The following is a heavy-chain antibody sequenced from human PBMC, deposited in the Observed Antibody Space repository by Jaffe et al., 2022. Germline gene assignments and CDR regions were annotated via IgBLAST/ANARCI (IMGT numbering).Heavy chain of an antibody. J-gene: IGHJ5*02. CDR2: IYHSGGT. D-gene: IGHD3-10*01. CDR1: GGPFSGYY. Sequence: QVQLQQWGAGLLKPSETLSLTCGVDGGPFSGYYWSWIRQPPGKGLEWIGEIYHSGGTNYNPSLKSRVTMSIDTSKNQFSLKLSSVTAADTAVYFCARGSRLLWFGEASSGGPRRFNWFDPWGHGTLVTVSS. CDR3: ARGSRLLWFGEASSGGPRRFNWFDP. V-gene: IGHV4-34*01.